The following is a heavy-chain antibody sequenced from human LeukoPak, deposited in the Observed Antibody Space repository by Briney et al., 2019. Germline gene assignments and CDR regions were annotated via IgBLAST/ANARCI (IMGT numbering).Heavy chain of an antibody. CDR2: IRGSGGST. CDR1: GFTFSSYG. V-gene: IGHV3-23*01. Sequence: GGSLRLSCAASGFTFSSYGMSWVRQAPGKGLEWVSAIRGSGGSTYYADSVKGRFTISRDNSKNTLYLQMNSLRAEDTAVYYCAKGKFYGEHRLFDYWGQGTLVTVSS. CDR3: AKGKFYGEHRLFDY. D-gene: IGHD4-17*01. J-gene: IGHJ4*02.